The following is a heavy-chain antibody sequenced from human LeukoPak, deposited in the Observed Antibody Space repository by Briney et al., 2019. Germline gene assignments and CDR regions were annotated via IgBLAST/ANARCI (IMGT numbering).Heavy chain of an antibody. V-gene: IGHV3-23*01. CDR2: ISGSGQTT. CDR1: GLSFSDYA. CDR3: ARARDSSGWFCDY. D-gene: IGHD6-19*01. Sequence: GGSLRLSCTASGLSFSDYAMTWVRQAPGKGLEWVSAISGSGQTTFYTDSVKGRFTISRDNSKNTLYLQMNSLRAEDTAVYYCARARDSSGWFCDYWGQGTLVTVSS. J-gene: IGHJ4*02.